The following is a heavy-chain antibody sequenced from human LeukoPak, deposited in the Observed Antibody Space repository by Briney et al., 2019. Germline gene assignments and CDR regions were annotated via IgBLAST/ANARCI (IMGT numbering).Heavy chain of an antibody. CDR1: GYTFTGYY. D-gene: IGHD2-2*01. Sequence: ASVKVSCKASGYTFTGYYMHWVRQAPGQGLEWMGWINPNSGGTNYAQKFQGRVTMTRDTSISTAYMELGRLRSDDTAVYYCARNPRYCSSTSCLLGMDVWGQGTTVIVSS. V-gene: IGHV1-2*02. J-gene: IGHJ6*02. CDR2: INPNSGGT. CDR3: ARNPRYCSSTSCLLGMDV.